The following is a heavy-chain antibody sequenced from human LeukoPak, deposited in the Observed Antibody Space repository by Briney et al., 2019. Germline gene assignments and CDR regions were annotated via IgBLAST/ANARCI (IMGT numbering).Heavy chain of an antibody. V-gene: IGHV3-49*04. D-gene: IGHD3-9*01. CDR2: IRSKAYGGTT. CDR3: TRMTGYPHTFDY. J-gene: IGHJ4*02. Sequence: PGGSLRLSCTASGFTFGDYAMSWVRQAPGKGLEWVGFIRSKAYGGTTEYAASVKGRFTISRDDSKSIAYLQMNSLKTEDTAVYYCTRMTGYPHTFDYWGQGTLVTVSS. CDR1: GFTFGDYA.